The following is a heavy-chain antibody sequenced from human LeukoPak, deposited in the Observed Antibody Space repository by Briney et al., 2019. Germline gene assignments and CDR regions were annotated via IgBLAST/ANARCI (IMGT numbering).Heavy chain of an antibody. CDR3: TTGGQGLPLF. CDR1: GYTLTAVS. CDR2: CDPEDGGT. Sequence: ASVKLSCKVSGYTLTAVSMHWVRQAPGKGLGWMGVCDPEDGGTIYAQKFQGRVTMTEDTSTDPAYMELSSLRSEDTAVYYCTTGGQGLPLFWGQGTLVTVSS. V-gene: IGHV1-24*01. J-gene: IGHJ4*02.